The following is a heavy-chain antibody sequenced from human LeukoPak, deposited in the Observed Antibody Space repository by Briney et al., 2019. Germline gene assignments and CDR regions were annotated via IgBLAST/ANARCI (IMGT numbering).Heavy chain of an antibody. CDR1: GGSISSSSYY. CDR2: IYHSGST. Sequence: SETLSLTCTVSGGSISSSSYYWGWIRQPPGKGLEWIGSIYHSGSTYYNPSLKSRVSISVDTSKNQFSLKLSSVTAADTAVFYCAGSDYYYYMDVWGKGTTVTVSS. CDR3: AGSDYYYYMDV. V-gene: IGHV4-39*01. J-gene: IGHJ6*03. D-gene: IGHD3-10*01.